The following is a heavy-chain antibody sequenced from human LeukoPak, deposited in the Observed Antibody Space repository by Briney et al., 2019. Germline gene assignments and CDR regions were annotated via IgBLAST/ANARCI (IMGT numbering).Heavy chain of an antibody. Sequence: GESLKISCKGSGYSFPNYWIGWVRQMPGQGLEWMGIIYPADSDTRYNPSFQGQVTISADKSINTAYLQWTSLKASDTAMYYCARRKGDGYNSPFDYWGQGTPVTVSS. CDR3: ARRKGDGYNSPFDY. CDR2: IYPADSDT. J-gene: IGHJ4*02. D-gene: IGHD5-24*01. CDR1: GYSFPNYW. V-gene: IGHV5-51*01.